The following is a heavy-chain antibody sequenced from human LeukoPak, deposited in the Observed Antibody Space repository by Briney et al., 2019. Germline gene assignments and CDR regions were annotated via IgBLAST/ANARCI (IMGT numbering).Heavy chain of an antibody. CDR1: GYTFTSYG. CDR2: INPSGGST. V-gene: IGHV1-46*01. D-gene: IGHD4-17*01. CDR3: ARTDYANWFDP. Sequence: ASVKVSCKASGYTFTSYGISWVRQAPGQGLEWMGIINPSGGSTSYAQKFQGRVTMTRDTSTSTVYMELSSLRSEDTAVYYCARTDYANWFDPWGQGTLVTVSS. J-gene: IGHJ5*02.